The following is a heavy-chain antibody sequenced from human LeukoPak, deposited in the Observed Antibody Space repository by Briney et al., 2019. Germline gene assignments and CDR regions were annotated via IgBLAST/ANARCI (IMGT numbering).Heavy chain of an antibody. Sequence: GGSLRLSCAASGFTFSDYYMSWIRQAPGKGLEWVSGVSGSGGSTYYADSVKGRFTISRDDSKNTLYLQMNSLRAEDTAVYYCAKARTQYSSSSGGFQHWGQGTLVTVSS. CDR1: GFTFSDYY. D-gene: IGHD6-6*01. J-gene: IGHJ1*01. V-gene: IGHV3-23*01. CDR2: VSGSGGST. CDR3: AKARTQYSSSSGGFQH.